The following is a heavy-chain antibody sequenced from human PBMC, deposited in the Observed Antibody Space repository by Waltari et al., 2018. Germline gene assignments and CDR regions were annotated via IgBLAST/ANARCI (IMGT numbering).Heavy chain of an antibody. Sequence: EVQLVESGGGLVQPGGSLRLSCAASGFTFSSYWTHWVRQAPGKGLWWVSRVNSDGSSTSYADSVKGRFTISRDNAKNTLYLQMNSLRAEDTAVYYCIVGATNLLGYWGQGTLVTVSS. CDR1: GFTFSSYW. D-gene: IGHD1-26*01. CDR3: IVGATNLLGY. V-gene: IGHV3-74*01. CDR2: VNSDGSST. J-gene: IGHJ4*02.